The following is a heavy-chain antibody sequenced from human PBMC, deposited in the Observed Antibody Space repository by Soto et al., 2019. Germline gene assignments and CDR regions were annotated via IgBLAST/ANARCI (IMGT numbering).Heavy chain of an antibody. CDR2: IWFDGSNK. CDR3: ARDRKYYDGSGYCPVD. J-gene: IGHJ1*01. CDR1: GFTFSSYG. V-gene: IGHV3-33*01. Sequence: QVQLVESGGGVVQPGRSLRLSCAASGFTFSSYGMHWVRQAPGKGLEWVAVIWFDGSNKYYADSVKGRFTISRDNSKNTMYPQMNSLRAEDTAVYYCARDRKYYDGSGYCPVDWGQGTLVTVAS. D-gene: IGHD3-22*01.